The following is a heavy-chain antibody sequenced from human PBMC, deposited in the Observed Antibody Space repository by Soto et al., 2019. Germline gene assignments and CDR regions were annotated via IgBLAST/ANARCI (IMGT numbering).Heavy chain of an antibody. CDR2: ISGSGGST. D-gene: IGHD2-2*01. Sequence: GGSLRLSCAASGFTFSSYAMSWVRQAPGKGLEWVSAISGSGGSTYYADSVKGRFTISRDNSKNTLYLQMNSLRAEDTAVYYCAKDPFYDEPAAIAYYFDYWGQGTLVTVSS. V-gene: IGHV3-23*01. CDR1: GFTFSSYA. CDR3: AKDPFYDEPAAIAYYFDY. J-gene: IGHJ4*02.